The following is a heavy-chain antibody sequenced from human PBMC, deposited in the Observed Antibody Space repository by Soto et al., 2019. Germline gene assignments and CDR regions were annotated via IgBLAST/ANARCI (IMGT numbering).Heavy chain of an antibody. CDR1: GGSFSGYY. J-gene: IGHJ5*02. V-gene: IGHV4-34*01. Sequence: KPSETLSLTCAVYGGSFSGYYWSWIRQPPGKGLEWIGEINHSGSTNYNPSLKSRVTISVDTSKNQFSLKLSSVTAADTAVYYCARGSGEAAAGGTSNWFDPWGQGTLVTVSS. CDR3: ARGSGEAAAGGTSNWFDP. D-gene: IGHD6-13*01. CDR2: INHSGST.